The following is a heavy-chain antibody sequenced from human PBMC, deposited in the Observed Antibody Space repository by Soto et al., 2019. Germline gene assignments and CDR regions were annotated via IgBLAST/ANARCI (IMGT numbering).Heavy chain of an antibody. D-gene: IGHD6-13*01. J-gene: IGHJ4*02. CDR2: ISGSGGST. CDR3: AKGYSAGWYYFDY. V-gene: IGHV3-23*01. CDR1: GFTFSSYA. Sequence: VGSLRLSCAASGFTFSSYAMSWVRQAPGKGLEWVSGISGSGGSTNYADSVKGRFTISRDNSKNTLYLQLNSLRADDTAVYYYAKGYSAGWYYFDYWGQGTLVTVSS.